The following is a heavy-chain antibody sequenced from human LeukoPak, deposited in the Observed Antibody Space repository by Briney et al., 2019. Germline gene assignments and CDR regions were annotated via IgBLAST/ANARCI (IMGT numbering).Heavy chain of an antibody. CDR2: IKEDGSVK. V-gene: IGHV3-7*01. D-gene: IGHD5-12*01. J-gene: IGHJ4*02. Sequence: GGSLRLSRAASGFSFSSSWMTWVRQAPGKGLEWVANIKEDGSVKNYVDSVKGRFTISRDNAKNSLYLQMNSLRVEDTAMYYCARDRGFTSFDYWGQGTLVTVSS. CDR3: ARDRGFTSFDY. CDR1: GFSFSSSW.